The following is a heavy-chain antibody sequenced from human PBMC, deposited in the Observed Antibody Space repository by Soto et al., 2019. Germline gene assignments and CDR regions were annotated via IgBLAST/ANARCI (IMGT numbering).Heavy chain of an antibody. CDR1: GFTFSTYW. J-gene: IGHJ4*02. Sequence: GGSLRLSCAASGFTFSTYWMHWVRQAPGKGLVWVSRINSDGSRTTYADSVKGRFTISRDNAKNTLYLQMNSLRAEDTAVYYCARTVVFGYDYWGQGTLVTVSS. D-gene: IGHD3-22*01. CDR2: INSDGSRT. CDR3: ARTVVFGYDY. V-gene: IGHV3-74*03.